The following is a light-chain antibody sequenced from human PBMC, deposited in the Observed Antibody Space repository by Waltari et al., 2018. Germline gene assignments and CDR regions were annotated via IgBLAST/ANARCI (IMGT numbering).Light chain of an antibody. CDR3: QVWDANTDPGV. CDR2: YDS. J-gene: IGLJ1*01. V-gene: IGLV3-21*01. CDR1: NIESKS. Sequence: SYVLTQPPSVAVAPGETARVTCGGNNIESKSVHWYQQKPGQAHVLVISYDSDRPSGLPGRFSGSNSGDTATLTISRVEAGDEADYYCQVWDANTDPGVFGTGTEVTVL.